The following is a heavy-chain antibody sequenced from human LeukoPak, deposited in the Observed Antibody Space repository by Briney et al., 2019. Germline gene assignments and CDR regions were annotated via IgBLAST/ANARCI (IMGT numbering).Heavy chain of an antibody. CDR2: MYHSGST. V-gene: IGHV4-38-2*02. D-gene: IGHD1-26*01. Sequence: SETLSLTCTVSGYSITSGFYWGWIRQPPGKGLEWIGSMYHSGSTYHNPSLKSRVIISVDTSKNQFSLKLSSVTAADTAVYYCARAPNPISGSYYMDVWGKGTTVTVSS. CDR1: GYSITSGFY. J-gene: IGHJ6*03. CDR3: ARAPNPISGSYYMDV.